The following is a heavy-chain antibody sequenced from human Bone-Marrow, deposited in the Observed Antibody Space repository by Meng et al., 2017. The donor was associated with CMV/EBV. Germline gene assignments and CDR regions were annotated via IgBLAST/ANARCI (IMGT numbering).Heavy chain of an antibody. V-gene: IGHV4-59*01. D-gene: IGHD4-23*01. CDR1: GGSISSYY. J-gene: IGHJ3*02. CDR3: ARDGADSIYGGNEEPDAFDI. Sequence: GSLRLSCTVSGGSISSYYWSWIRQPPGKGLEWIGYIYYSGSTNYNPSLKSRVTISVDTSKNQFSLKLSSVTAADTAVYYCARDGADSIYGGNEEPDAFDIWGQGTRVTVSS. CDR2: IYYSGST.